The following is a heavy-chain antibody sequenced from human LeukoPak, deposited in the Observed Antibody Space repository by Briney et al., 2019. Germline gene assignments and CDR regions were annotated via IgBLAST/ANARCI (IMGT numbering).Heavy chain of an antibody. CDR1: GGSFSDYY. V-gene: IGHV4-34*01. CDR3: APLPYCSGGSCSGDFDY. D-gene: IGHD2-15*01. Sequence: SETLSLTCAVYGGSFSDYYWSWIRQPPGKGLEWIGKINHSGSTNYNPSLKSRVTISVDTSKNQFSLKLSSVTAADTAVYYCAPLPYCSGGSCSGDFDYWGQGTLVTVSS. CDR2: INHSGST. J-gene: IGHJ4*02.